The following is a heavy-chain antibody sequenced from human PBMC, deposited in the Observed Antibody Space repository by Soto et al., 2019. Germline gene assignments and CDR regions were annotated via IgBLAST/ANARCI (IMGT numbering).Heavy chain of an antibody. D-gene: IGHD7-27*01. CDR3: ARASSRWGSDAAH. J-gene: IGHJ4*02. CDR2: IYSGGST. Sequence: EVQVAESGGGLIQPGGSLRLSCAASGFSVSGNYMGWVRQAPGKGLEWVSAIYSGGSTHYADSVKGRFTISRDNSKNTLYLQMNSLRAEETAVYYCARASSRWGSDAAHWGQGTLVTVSS. CDR1: GFSVSGNY. V-gene: IGHV3-53*01.